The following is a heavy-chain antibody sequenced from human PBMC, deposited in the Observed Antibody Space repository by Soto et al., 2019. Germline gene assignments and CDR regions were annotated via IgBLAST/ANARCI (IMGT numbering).Heavy chain of an antibody. Sequence: SETLSLPSTVAGGSISGDGYYWTWIRQHPGKGLEWIGYIYYSGSTYYNPSLKSRITISVDTSKNQFSLRLSSVTAADTAVYYCARIVRTLAVSGDFDYWGQRTLVTVSS. J-gene: IGHJ4*02. D-gene: IGHD2-15*01. CDR2: IYYSGST. CDR1: GGSISGDGYY. V-gene: IGHV4-31*03. CDR3: ARIVRTLAVSGDFDY.